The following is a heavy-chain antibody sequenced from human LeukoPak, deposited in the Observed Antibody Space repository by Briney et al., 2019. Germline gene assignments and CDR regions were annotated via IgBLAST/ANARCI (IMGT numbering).Heavy chain of an antibody. J-gene: IGHJ4*02. CDR2: IYYGGST. D-gene: IGHD6-13*01. Sequence: PSETLSLTCTVSGGSISSYYWSWIRQPPGKGLEWIGYIYYGGSTNYNPSLKSRVTISVDTSKNQFSLKLSSVTAADTAVYYCARALIPGIAAAGTEFDYWGQGTLVTVSS. V-gene: IGHV4-59*01. CDR1: GGSISSYY. CDR3: ARALIPGIAAAGTEFDY.